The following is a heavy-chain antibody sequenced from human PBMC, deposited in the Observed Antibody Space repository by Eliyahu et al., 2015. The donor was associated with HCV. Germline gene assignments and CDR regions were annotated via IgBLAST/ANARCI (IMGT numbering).Heavy chain of an antibody. CDR3: ARGLIDVNMILVVMIPKALGAFDV. CDR1: GGXFSDYS. Sequence: QVQLQQWGAGLLKPAETLSLTCGVYGGXFSDYSWTYIRQPPGKGLXWIGEINHRGSTNYNPSLKSRVTMSVDPSKKQFSLKLKSVTAADTAVYYCARGLIDVNMILVVMIPKALGAFDVWGQGTTVTVSS. J-gene: IGHJ3*01. CDR2: INHRGST. V-gene: IGHV4-34*01. D-gene: IGHD3-22*01.